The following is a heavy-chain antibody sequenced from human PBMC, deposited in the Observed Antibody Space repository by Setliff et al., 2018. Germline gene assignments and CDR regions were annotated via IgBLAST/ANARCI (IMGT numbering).Heavy chain of an antibody. V-gene: IGHV4-39*07. Sequence: LSLTCTVSGGSISSSSYYWGWIRQPPGKGLEWIGNINYSGSTYYNPSLKSRVTISVDTSKNQFSLKLSSVTAADTATYYCARAGPTVTFFRVLVISWWDPWGQGSLVTSP. CDR2: INYSGST. J-gene: IGHJ5*02. CDR1: GGSISSSSYY. CDR3: ARAGPTVTFFRVLVISWWDP. D-gene: IGHD3-3*01.